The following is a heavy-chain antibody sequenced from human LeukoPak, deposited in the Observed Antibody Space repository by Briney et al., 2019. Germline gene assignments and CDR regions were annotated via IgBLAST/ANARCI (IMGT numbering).Heavy chain of an antibody. V-gene: IGHV3-30*02. D-gene: IGHD2-2*02. CDR3: AKGQELLYNYFDY. CDR2: IRYDVSDK. CDR1: GFTFSSYG. J-gene: IGHJ4*02. Sequence: PGGSLRLSCAASGFTFSSYGMHWVRQAPGKGLEWVTFIRYDVSDKYYADSVKGRFTIYRDNPKNTLYLQMNSLRAEDAAVYYCAKGQELLYNYFDYWGQGTLVTVSS.